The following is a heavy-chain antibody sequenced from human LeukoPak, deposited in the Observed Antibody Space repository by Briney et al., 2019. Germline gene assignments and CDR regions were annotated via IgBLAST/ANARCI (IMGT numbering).Heavy chain of an antibody. CDR2: ISSSSSYP. CDR1: GFTFSDYH. Sequence: KPGGSLRLSCAASGFTFSDYHMSWSRQAPGKGLELVSNISSSSSYPNYEHLVQGRLPTSRANPKNSLYLQMNSLRAEDTAVYYCAREQDFGEPHNRWGQGSLVTVSS. J-gene: IGHJ5*02. V-gene: IGHV3-11*05. D-gene: IGHD3-10*01. CDR3: AREQDFGEPHNR.